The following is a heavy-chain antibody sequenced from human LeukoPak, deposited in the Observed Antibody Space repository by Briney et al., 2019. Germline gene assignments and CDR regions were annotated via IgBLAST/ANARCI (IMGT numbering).Heavy chain of an antibody. CDR3: ATLDSSGWYGDY. D-gene: IGHD6-19*01. Sequence: KSGGSLRLSCAASGLTFSSYAMSWVRQAPGKGLQWVSSISGSGGTFYADSVKGRFTISRDNSKNTLYLQMNSLRAEDTAVYYCATLDSSGWYGDYWGQGTLVTVSS. V-gene: IGHV3-23*01. CDR1: GLTFSSYA. J-gene: IGHJ4*02. CDR2: ISGSGGT.